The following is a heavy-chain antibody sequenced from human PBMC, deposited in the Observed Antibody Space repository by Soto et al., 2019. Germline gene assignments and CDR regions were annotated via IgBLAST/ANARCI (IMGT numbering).Heavy chain of an antibody. V-gene: IGHV3-30*18. CDR1: GFTFSSYG. CDR2: ISYDGSNK. Sequence: GGSLRLSCAASGFTFSSYGMHWVRQAPGKGLEWVAVISYDGSNKYYADSVKGRFTISRDNSKNTLYLQMNSLRAEDTAVYYCAKYYYDSSGYSHDAFDIWGQGTMVTVSS. J-gene: IGHJ3*02. D-gene: IGHD3-22*01. CDR3: AKYYYDSSGYSHDAFDI.